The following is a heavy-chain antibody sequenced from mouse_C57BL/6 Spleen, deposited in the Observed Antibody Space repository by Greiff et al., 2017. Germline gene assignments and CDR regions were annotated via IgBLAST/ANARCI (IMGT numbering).Heavy chain of an antibody. J-gene: IGHJ3*01. CDR3: ARGDSSGYVPFAY. D-gene: IGHD3-2*02. CDR1: GYSFTSYY. V-gene: IGHV1-66*01. CDR2: IYPGSGNT. Sequence: VQLQQSGPELVKPGASVKISCKASGYSFTSYYIPWVKQRPGQGLEWIGWIYPGSGNTKYNEKFKGKATLTADTSSSTAYMQLSSLTSEDSAVYYCARGDSSGYVPFAYWGQGTLVTVSA.